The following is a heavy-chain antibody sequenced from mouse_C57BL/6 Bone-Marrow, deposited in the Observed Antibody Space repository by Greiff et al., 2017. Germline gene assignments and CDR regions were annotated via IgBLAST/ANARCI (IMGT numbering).Heavy chain of an antibody. J-gene: IGHJ4*01. CDR3: GLLNYYAMDY. CDR1: GYTFTSYW. Sequence: QVQLQQPGAELVRPGSSVKLSCKASGYTFTSYWMDWVKQRPGQGLEWIGNIYPSDSETHYNQKFKDKATLTVDKSSSTAYMQLSSLTSEDSAVYYCGLLNYYAMDYWGQGTSVTVSS. CDR2: IYPSDSET. V-gene: IGHV1-61*01. D-gene: IGHD1-1*01.